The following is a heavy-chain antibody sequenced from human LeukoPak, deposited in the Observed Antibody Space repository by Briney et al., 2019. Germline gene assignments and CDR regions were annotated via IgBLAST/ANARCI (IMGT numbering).Heavy chain of an antibody. CDR1: GFTFSSYW. V-gene: IGHV3-7*03. CDR2: IKQDGSEK. J-gene: IGHJ4*02. D-gene: IGHD3-9*01. Sequence: GGSLRLSCAASGFTFSSYWMSWVRQAPGKGLEWVANIKQDGSEKYYVDSVKGRFTISRDNAKNSLYLQMNSLRAEDTALYYCARDAAGDILTGYYMNWGQGTLVTVSS. CDR3: ARDAAGDILTGYYMN.